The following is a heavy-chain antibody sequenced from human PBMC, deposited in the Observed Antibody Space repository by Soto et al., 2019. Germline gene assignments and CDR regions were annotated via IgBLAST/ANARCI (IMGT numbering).Heavy chain of an antibody. Sequence: GGSLRLSCAASGFTFSSYDMHWVRQATGKGLEWVSAIGTAGDTYYPGSVKGRFTISRENAKNSLYLQMNSLRAEDTAVYYCARDKFRGSGSAWFDPWGQGTLVTVSS. V-gene: IGHV3-13*01. D-gene: IGHD1-26*01. J-gene: IGHJ5*02. CDR3: ARDKFRGSGSAWFDP. CDR1: GFTFSSYD. CDR2: IGTAGDT.